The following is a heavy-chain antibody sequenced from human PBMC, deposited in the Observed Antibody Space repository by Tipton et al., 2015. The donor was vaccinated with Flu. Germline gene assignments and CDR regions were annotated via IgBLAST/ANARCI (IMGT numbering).Heavy chain of an antibody. CDR3: ARDTGDYGSGIGGLDF. J-gene: IGHJ4*01. CDR1: GASISTGDYY. Sequence: TLSLTCTVSGASISTGDYYWSWLRQSAGKGLEWIGRLYTSGGAGYNPSLKSRLTMSRDSTKNQFFLNLTSVTAADTAVYYCARDTGDYGSGIGGLDFWGHGTPVTVSS. V-gene: IGHV4-61*02. CDR2: LYTSGGA. D-gene: IGHD3-10*01.